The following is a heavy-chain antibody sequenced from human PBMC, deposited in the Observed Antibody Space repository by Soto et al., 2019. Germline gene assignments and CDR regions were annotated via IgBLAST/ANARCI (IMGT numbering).Heavy chain of an antibody. CDR2: INHSGST. Sequence: QVQLQQWGAGLLKPSETLSLTCAVYGGSFSGYYWSWIRQPPGKGLEWIGEINHSGSTNYNPSLKSRVTISVDTSKHQFSLKLSSVTAADTAVYYCARGGIAVAGAAAFDIWGQGTMVTVSS. CDR1: GGSFSGYY. CDR3: ARGGIAVAGAAAFDI. J-gene: IGHJ3*02. D-gene: IGHD6-19*01. V-gene: IGHV4-34*01.